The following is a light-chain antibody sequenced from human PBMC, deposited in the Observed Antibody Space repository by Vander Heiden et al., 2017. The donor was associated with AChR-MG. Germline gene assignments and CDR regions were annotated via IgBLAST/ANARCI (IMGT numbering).Light chain of an antibody. CDR2: REN. CDR1: SSHIGNKY. Sequence: QSVLTQPPSTSGTPGQRVTISCSGSSSHIGNKYVYGYQQGSGPAPTLLIYRENQRPSGVPDRFSGSKSGTSASLAISGLRSEDEADYYCAAWDDSLSGLVFGGGTKLTVL. V-gene: IGLV1-47*01. CDR3: AAWDDSLSGLV. J-gene: IGLJ2*01.